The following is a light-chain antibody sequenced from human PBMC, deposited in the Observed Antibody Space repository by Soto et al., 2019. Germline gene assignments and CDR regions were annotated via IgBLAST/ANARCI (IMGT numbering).Light chain of an antibody. V-gene: IGKV3-20*01. CDR1: QSLSSSS. Sequence: EIVMTQSPGTLSMSPGERATLSCRARQSLSSSSLAWYQQKPGQAPRLLISGASSRAADIPDRFSGSGSGTDFTLTINRLEPEDFAVYYCQQYDSSPRTFGQGTKVDIK. CDR2: GAS. J-gene: IGKJ1*01. CDR3: QQYDSSPRT.